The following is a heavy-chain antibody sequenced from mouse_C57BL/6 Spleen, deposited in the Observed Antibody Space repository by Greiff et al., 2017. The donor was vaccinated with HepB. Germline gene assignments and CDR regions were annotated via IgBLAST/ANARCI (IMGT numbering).Heavy chain of an antibody. CDR1: GYTFTDYY. Sequence: EVQLQQSGPVLVKPGASVKMSCKASGYTFTDYYMNWVKQSHGKSLEWIGVINPYNGGTSYNQKFKGKATLTVDKSSSTAYMELNSLTSEDSAVYYCARGPFYYGKRCFDYWGQGTTLTVSS. CDR3: ARGPFYYGKRCFDY. D-gene: IGHD2-1*01. J-gene: IGHJ2*01. CDR2: INPYNGGT. V-gene: IGHV1-19*01.